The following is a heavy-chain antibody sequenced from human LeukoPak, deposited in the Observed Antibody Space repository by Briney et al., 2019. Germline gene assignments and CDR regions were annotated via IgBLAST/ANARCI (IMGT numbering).Heavy chain of an antibody. D-gene: IGHD6-6*01. CDR2: ISAYNGNT. Sequence: EASVKVSCKASGYTFTAYYIHWVRQAPGQGLEWMGWISAYNGNTNYAQKLQGRVTMTTDTSTSTAYMELRSLRSDDTAVYYCARVSWSSSSLPYYYYGMDVWGQGTTVTVSS. CDR1: GYTFTAYY. V-gene: IGHV1-18*01. CDR3: ARVSWSSSSLPYYYYGMDV. J-gene: IGHJ6*02.